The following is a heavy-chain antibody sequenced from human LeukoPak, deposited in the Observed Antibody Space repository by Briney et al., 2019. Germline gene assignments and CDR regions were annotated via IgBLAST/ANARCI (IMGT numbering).Heavy chain of an antibody. CDR2: ISYDGSNK. V-gene: IGHV3-30-3*01. J-gene: IGHJ6*02. Sequence: GSLRLSCAASGFTFSSYAMHWVRQAPGKGLEWVAVISYDGSNKYYADSVKGRFTISRDNAKKSLYLQMHSLRVEDTAVYYCGRGRNYGMDVWGQGTTVTVSS. CDR1: GFTFSSYA. CDR3: GRGRNYGMDV.